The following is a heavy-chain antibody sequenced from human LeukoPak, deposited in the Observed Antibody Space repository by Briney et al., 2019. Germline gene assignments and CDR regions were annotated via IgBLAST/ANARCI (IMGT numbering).Heavy chain of an antibody. J-gene: IGHJ4*02. CDR3: AKAITIPSYFDY. V-gene: IGHV4-31*03. CDR2: IYYSGST. CDR1: GGSISSGGYY. Sequence: PSQTLSLTCTVSGGSISSGGYYWSWIRQHPGKGLEWIGYIYYSGSTYYNPSLKSRVTISVDTSKNQFSLKLSSVTAADTAVYYCAKAITIPSYFDYWGQGTLVTVSS. D-gene: IGHD3-10*01.